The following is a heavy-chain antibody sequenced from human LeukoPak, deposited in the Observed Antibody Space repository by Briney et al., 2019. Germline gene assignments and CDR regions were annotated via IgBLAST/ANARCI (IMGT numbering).Heavy chain of an antibody. CDR1: GFTFSGYW. Sequence: GGSLRLSCAASGFTFSGYWMSWVRQAPGKGLEWVATIKQDASEKTYEDSVEGRFTSSRDNAKSSLFLQMDSLRAEDTAVYYCARFGMDAAIDYWGQGTLVTVSS. D-gene: IGHD2-15*01. CDR3: ARFGMDAAIDY. J-gene: IGHJ4*02. V-gene: IGHV3-7*01. CDR2: IKQDASEK.